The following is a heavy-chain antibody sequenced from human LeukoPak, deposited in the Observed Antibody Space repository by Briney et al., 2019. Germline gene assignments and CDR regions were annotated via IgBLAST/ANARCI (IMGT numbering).Heavy chain of an antibody. Sequence: ASVKVSCKASGYTFTSYGISWVRQAPGQGLEWMGWISAYNGNTNYAQKLQGRVTMTTDTSTSTAYMELRSLRSDDTAVYYCAVWFGAFPTPPNGPWGQGTLVTVSS. CDR1: GYTFTSYG. CDR3: AVWFGAFPTPPNGP. CDR2: ISAYNGNT. D-gene: IGHD3-10*01. J-gene: IGHJ5*02. V-gene: IGHV1-18*01.